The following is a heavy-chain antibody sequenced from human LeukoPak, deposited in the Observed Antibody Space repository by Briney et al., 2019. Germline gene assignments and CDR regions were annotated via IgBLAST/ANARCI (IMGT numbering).Heavy chain of an antibody. CDR1: GFTFSSYG. V-gene: IGHV3-30*02. D-gene: IGHD5-12*01. Sequence: GGSLRLSCAASGFTFSSYGMHWVRQAPGKGLEWVAFIRYDGSNKYYADSVKGRFTISRDNSKNTLYLQMNSLRAEDTAVYYCAKELVVATTDFDYWGQGTLVTVSS. CDR3: AKELVVATTDFDY. CDR2: IRYDGSNK. J-gene: IGHJ4*02.